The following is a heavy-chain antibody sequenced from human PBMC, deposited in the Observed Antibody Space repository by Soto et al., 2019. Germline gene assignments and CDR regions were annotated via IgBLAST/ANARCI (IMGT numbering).Heavy chain of an antibody. J-gene: IGHJ4*02. CDR1: GFTFSDYY. Sequence: AGGSLRLSCAASGFTFSDYYMSWIRQAPGKGLERVSYISSSGSTIYYADSVKGRFTISRGNAKNSLYLQMNSLRAEDTAVYYCASPNYGDYFDYWGQGTLVTVSS. V-gene: IGHV3-11*01. CDR2: ISSSGSTI. CDR3: ASPNYGDYFDY. D-gene: IGHD4-17*01.